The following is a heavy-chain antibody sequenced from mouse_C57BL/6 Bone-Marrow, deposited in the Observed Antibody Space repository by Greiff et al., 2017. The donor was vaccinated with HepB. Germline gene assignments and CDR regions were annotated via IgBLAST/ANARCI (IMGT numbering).Heavy chain of an antibody. CDR1: GYTFTDYN. CDR3: ARKENYYGSRSFDY. CDR2: INPNNGGT. D-gene: IGHD1-1*01. Sequence: EVQRVESGPELVKPGASVKIPCKASGYTFTDYNMDWVKQSHGKSLEWIGDINPNNGGTIYNQKFKGKATLTVDKSSSTAYMELRSLTSEDTAVYYCARKENYYGSRSFDYWGQGTTLTVSS. J-gene: IGHJ2*01. V-gene: IGHV1-18*01.